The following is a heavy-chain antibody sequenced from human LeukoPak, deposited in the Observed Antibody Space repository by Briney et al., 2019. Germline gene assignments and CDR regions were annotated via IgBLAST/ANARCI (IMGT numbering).Heavy chain of an antibody. Sequence: GGSLRLSCSASGFTFSSYAMHWVRQVPGKGLEYVSAISSNGGSTYYADSVKGRFTISRDNSKNTLYLQMSSLRAEDTAVYYCVSGLLRYSIDYWGQGTLVTVSS. CDR1: GFTFSSYA. CDR3: VSGLLRYSIDY. CDR2: ISSNGGST. D-gene: IGHD3-9*01. J-gene: IGHJ4*02. V-gene: IGHV3-64D*06.